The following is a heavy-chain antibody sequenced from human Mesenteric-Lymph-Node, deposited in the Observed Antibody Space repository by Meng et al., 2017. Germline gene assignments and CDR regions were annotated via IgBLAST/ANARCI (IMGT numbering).Heavy chain of an antibody. CDR1: GFTFSSYG. D-gene: IGHD6-25*01. J-gene: IGHJ5*02. CDR3: ARDRGRNWFDP. Sequence: GESLKISCAASGFTFSSYGMHWVRQAPGKGLEWVAVIWYDGSNKYYADSVKGRFTISRDNSKNTLYLQMSSLGAEDTAVYYCARDRGRNWFDPWGQGTLVTVSS. V-gene: IGHV3-33*01. CDR2: IWYDGSNK.